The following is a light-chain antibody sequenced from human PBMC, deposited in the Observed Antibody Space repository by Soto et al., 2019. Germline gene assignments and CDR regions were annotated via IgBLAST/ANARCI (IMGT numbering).Light chain of an antibody. V-gene: IGLV1-51*02. CDR3: RTWDSSLRAVV. Sequence: QAVVTQPPSVSAAPGQKVTISCSGTSSNVGANSVSWYQQLPGTAPRRLIYETDNRPSGIPDRFSGSKSGASATLGITGLQTGDEADYYCRTWDSSLRAVVFGGGTKLPVL. J-gene: IGLJ2*01. CDR2: ETD. CDR1: SSNVGANS.